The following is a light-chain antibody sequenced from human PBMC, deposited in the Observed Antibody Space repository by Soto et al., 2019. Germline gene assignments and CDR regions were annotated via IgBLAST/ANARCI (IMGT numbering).Light chain of an antibody. CDR1: SSDVCGYNY. J-gene: IGLJ3*02. Sequence: QSALTQPASVSGSPGQSITISCTGSSSDVCGYNYVSWYQHHPGKAPKLMIYEVIKRPSGVSNRFCGSKSDNTASLTIYGLQSEDEADYYCSSYTSSSTVVFGGGTKLTV. CDR2: EVI. CDR3: SSYTSSSTVV. V-gene: IGLV2-14*01.